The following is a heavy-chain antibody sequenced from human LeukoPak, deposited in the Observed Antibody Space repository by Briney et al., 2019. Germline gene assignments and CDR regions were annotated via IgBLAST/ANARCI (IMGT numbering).Heavy chain of an antibody. V-gene: IGHV5-51*01. CDR2: IHPGDSDT. D-gene: IGHD2-21*02. CDR3: ARQLYCGGDCYYLYNWFDP. J-gene: IGHJ5*02. CDR1: GFRFTSYY. Sequence: GESLKISCKGSGFRFTSYYIGWVCQMPGKGLEWMGIIHPGDSDTRYSPSFQGQVTISADTSINAAYLQWSSLKASDSAMYYCARQLYCGGDCYYLYNWFDPWGQGTLVTVSS.